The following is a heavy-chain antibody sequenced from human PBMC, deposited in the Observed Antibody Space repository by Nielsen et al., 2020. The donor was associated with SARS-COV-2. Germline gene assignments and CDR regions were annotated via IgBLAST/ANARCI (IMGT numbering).Heavy chain of an antibody. CDR1: EFTFSSYG. V-gene: IGHV3-30*03. CDR3: LPYYFDY. J-gene: IGHJ4*02. Sequence: GESLKISCAASEFTFSSYGMHWVRQAPGKGLEWVAVISYDGSNKYYADSVKGRFTISRDNSKNTLYLQMNSLRAEDTAVYYCLPYYFDYWGQGTLVTVSS. CDR2: ISYDGSNK.